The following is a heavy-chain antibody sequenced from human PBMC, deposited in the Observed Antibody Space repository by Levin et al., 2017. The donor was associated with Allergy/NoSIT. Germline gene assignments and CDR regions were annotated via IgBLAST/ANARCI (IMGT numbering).Heavy chain of an antibody. CDR1: GGSISSYY. J-gene: IGHJ5*02. CDR3: ARGHSYCSGGSCYYWFDP. V-gene: IGHV4-59*01. Sequence: SETLSLTCTVSGGSISSYYWSWIRQPPGKGLEWIGYIYYSGSTNYNPSLKSRVTISVDTSKNQFSLKLSSVTAADTAVYYCARGHSYCSGGSCYYWFDPWGQGTLVTVSS. D-gene: IGHD2-15*01. CDR2: IYYSGST.